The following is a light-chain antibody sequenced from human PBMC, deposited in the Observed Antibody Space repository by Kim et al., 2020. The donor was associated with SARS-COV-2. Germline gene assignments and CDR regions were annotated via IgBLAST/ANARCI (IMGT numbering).Light chain of an antibody. V-gene: IGLV3-1*01. J-gene: IGLJ2*01. CDR2: QDN. CDR3: QAWDSRSYVV. CDR1: KLGDKY. Sequence: SYELTQPPSVSVSPGQPASITCSGDKLGDKYAYWYQQKPGQSPVVVIYQDNKRPSGIPERFSGSNSGNTATLTISGTQAMDEADYYCQAWDSRSYVVFGGGTQLTVL.